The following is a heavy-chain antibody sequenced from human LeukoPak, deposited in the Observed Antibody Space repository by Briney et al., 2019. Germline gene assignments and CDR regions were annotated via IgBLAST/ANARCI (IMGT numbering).Heavy chain of an antibody. CDR2: IYHSGST. V-gene: IGHV4-30-2*01. CDR1: GGSISSGGYY. Sequence: SQTLSLTCTVSGGSISSGGYYWSWIRQPPGKGLEWIGYIYHSGSTYYNPSLKSRVTISVDRSKNQFSLKLSSVTAADTAVYYCARAIYCSGGSCNSGNGMDVWGQGTTVTVSS. D-gene: IGHD2-15*01. CDR3: ARAIYCSGGSCNSGNGMDV. J-gene: IGHJ6*02.